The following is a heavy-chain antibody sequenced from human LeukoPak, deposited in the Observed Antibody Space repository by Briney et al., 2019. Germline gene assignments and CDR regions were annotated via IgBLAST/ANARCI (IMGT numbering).Heavy chain of an antibody. D-gene: IGHD6-19*01. Sequence: GGSLRLSCVATGFTFSSRDWMTWVRQAPGKGLEWVANIKQDGSEKNYVDSVKGRFTISRDNAKNSVDLQMNSLRPEDTAVYYCAKSQVTGWYDFDYWGQGTLVIVSS. J-gene: IGHJ4*02. CDR2: IKQDGSEK. CDR3: AKSQVTGWYDFDY. CDR1: GFTFSSRDW. V-gene: IGHV3-7*01.